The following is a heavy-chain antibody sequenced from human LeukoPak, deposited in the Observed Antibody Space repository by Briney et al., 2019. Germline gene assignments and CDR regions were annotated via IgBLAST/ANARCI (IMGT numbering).Heavy chain of an antibody. CDR3: ARHPPNDFWVGYGSFDV. J-gene: IGHJ3*01. CDR2: IYYSGST. V-gene: IGHV4-39*01. Sequence: SETLALTCTVSGGSISSSSYYWGWTRKPPGKGLEWFRSIYYSGSTYSNLSLKSRVTISVDTSKNQFSECLTSVTPADTAVYYCARHPPNDFWVGYGSFDVWGQGTMVTVSS. D-gene: IGHD3-3*01. CDR1: GGSISSSSYY.